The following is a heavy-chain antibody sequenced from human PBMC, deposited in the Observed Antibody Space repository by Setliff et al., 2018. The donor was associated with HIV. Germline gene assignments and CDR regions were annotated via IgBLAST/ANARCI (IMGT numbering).Heavy chain of an antibody. CDR2: VYHSGKT. CDR1: GQFISDGYY. Sequence: SETLSLTCTVSGQFISDGYYWGWFRQPPGKGLEWIGSVYHSGKTYYNPPLKSRVTMSADTSKNQFSLKLSSVTAADTAVYYCASLNYYDSSGYYPHWGQGTLVTVSS. V-gene: IGHV4-38-2*02. J-gene: IGHJ4*02. D-gene: IGHD3-22*01. CDR3: ASLNYYDSSGYYPH.